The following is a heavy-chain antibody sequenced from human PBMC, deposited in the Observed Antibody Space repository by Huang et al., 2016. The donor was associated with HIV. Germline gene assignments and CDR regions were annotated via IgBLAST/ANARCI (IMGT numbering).Heavy chain of an antibody. CDR1: GGTFSSYA. V-gene: IGHV1-69*01. D-gene: IGHD1-1*01. Sequence: QVQLVQSGAEVKKPGSSVRVSCEASGGTFSSYAINWVRQAPGQGLEWRGGSIPIFGTPNDAQKVQGRVTITADESTSTAYMELSSLRSDDTAVYYCARDRKYDNAWYWFDPWGQGTLVTVSS. J-gene: IGHJ5*02. CDR2: SIPIFGTP. CDR3: ARDRKYDNAWYWFDP.